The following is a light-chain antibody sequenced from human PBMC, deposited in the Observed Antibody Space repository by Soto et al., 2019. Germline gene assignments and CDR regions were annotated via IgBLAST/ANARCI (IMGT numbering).Light chain of an antibody. CDR2: GAS. V-gene: IGKV3-20*01. J-gene: IGKJ2*01. Sequence: EIVLTQSPGTLSLSPGERATLSCRASQSVSSRYLAWYQQKPGQAPRLLIYGASSRATGIPDRFSGSGSGTDFTLPISRLEPDDFAVYYCQQYGSSPPYSFGQGTKLEIK. CDR3: QQYGSSPPYS. CDR1: QSVSSRY.